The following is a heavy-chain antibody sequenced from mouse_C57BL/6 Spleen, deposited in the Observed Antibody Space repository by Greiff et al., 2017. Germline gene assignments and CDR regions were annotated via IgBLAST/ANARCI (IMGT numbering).Heavy chain of an antibody. J-gene: IGHJ2*01. V-gene: IGHV14-4*01. CDR3: TQGYDSEYFDY. D-gene: IGHD2-10*02. CDR1: GFNIKDDY. Sequence: EVQLHQSGAELVRPGASVKLSCTASGFNIKDDYMNWVKQRPEQGLEWIGWIDPENGDTEYASKFQGKATMTADTSSNTAYLQLSSLTSEDTAVFYCTQGYDSEYFDYWGKGTTLTFSS. CDR2: IDPENGDT.